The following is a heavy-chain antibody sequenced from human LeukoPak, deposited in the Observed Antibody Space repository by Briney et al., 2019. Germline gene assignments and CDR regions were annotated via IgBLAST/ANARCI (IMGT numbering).Heavy chain of an antibody. J-gene: IGHJ2*01. CDR3: AREPCSSTSCYAIFFFDR. Sequence: SVKVSCKASGGTFSSYAISWVRQAPGQGLEWMGRIIPIFGTANYAQKFQGRVTITTDESTSTAYMELSSLRSEDTAVYYCAREPCSSTSCYAIFFFDRSQRGTLVIVSS. CDR2: IIPIFGTA. CDR1: GGTFSSYA. D-gene: IGHD2-2*01. V-gene: IGHV1-69*05.